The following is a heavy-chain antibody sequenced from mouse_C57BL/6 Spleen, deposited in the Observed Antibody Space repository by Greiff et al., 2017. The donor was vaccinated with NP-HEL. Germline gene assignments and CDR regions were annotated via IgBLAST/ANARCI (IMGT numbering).Heavy chain of an antibody. V-gene: IGHV1-53*01. CDR1: GYTFTSYW. J-gene: IGHJ4*01. CDR2: INPSNGGT. Sequence: QVQLQQPGTELVKPGASVKLSCKASGYTFTSYWMHWVKQRPGQGLEWIGNINPSNGGTNYNEKFKSKATLTVDKSSSTAYMQLSSLTSEDSAVYDCARLGLLREGYDAMDYWGQGTSVTVSS. D-gene: IGHD1-1*01. CDR3: ARLGLLREGYDAMDY.